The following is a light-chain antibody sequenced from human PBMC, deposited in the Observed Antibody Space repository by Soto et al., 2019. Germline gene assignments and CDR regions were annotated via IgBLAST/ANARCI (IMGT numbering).Light chain of an antibody. Sequence: VLTQPPSVSGAPGQRVTISCTGSSSNIGAGYDVHWYQPLPGTAPKLLIYDNTNRPSGVPDRFSGSKSGTSASLAITGLQAEDEADYYCQSYDSSLSAPYVFGTGTKVTVL. CDR1: SSNIGAGYD. J-gene: IGLJ1*01. CDR2: DNT. V-gene: IGLV1-40*01. CDR3: QSYDSSLSAPYV.